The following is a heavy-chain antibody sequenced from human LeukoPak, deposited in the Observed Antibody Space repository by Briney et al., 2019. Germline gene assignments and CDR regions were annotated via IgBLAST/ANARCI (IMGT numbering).Heavy chain of an antibody. V-gene: IGHV4-61*01. D-gene: IGHD3-10*01. CDR2: IYYSGST. CDR1: GGSVSSGSYY. Sequence: SETLSLTCTVSGGSVSSGSYYWSWIRQPPGKGLEWIGYIYYSGSTNYSPSLKSRATISVDTSKNQFSLKLSSVTAADTAVYYCARDPKAGSGSYYDVNYYGMDVWGKGTTVTVSS. J-gene: IGHJ6*04. CDR3: ARDPKAGSGSYYDVNYYGMDV.